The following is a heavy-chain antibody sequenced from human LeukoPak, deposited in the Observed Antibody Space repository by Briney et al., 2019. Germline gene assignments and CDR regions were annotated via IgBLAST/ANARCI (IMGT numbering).Heavy chain of an antibody. D-gene: IGHD3-3*01. CDR2: INPNSGGT. CDR1: GYTFTGYY. CDR3: ARSVVWSGYYALDY. Sequence: ASVKVSRKASGYTFTGYYMHWVRQAPGQGLEWMGWINPNSGGTNYAQKFQGRVTMTRDTSISTAYMELSRLRSDDTAVYYCARSVVWSGYYALDYWGQGTLVTVSS. J-gene: IGHJ4*02. V-gene: IGHV1-2*02.